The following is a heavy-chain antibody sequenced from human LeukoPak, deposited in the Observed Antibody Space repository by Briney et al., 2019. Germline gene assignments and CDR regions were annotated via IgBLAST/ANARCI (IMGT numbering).Heavy chain of an antibody. CDR1: GGSFSGYY. D-gene: IGHD2-2*02. CDR2: INHSGST. J-gene: IGHJ4*02. V-gene: IGHV4-34*01. Sequence: SETLSLTCAVYGGSFSGYYWSWIRQPPGKGLEWIGEINHSGSTNYNPSLKSRVTISVDTPKNQFSLKLSSVTAADTAVYYYARGRLLYPLTLGYWGQGTLVTVSS. CDR3: ARGRLLYPLTLGY.